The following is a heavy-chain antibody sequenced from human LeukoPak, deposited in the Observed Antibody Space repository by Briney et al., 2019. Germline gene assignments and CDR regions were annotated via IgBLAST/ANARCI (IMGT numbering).Heavy chain of an antibody. Sequence: PWASVKVSCKTSGDTFNSYAFSWVRQAPGQGLEWMGRIIPNLDMTNYAVNLQGRITISADKSTSTIYLELSSLTLDDTSTYYCARKCRSYDCPFDSWGQGTLVTVS. V-gene: IGHV1-69*04. CDR1: GDTFNSYA. D-gene: IGHD2-21*02. CDR2: IIPNLDMT. CDR3: ARKCRSYDCPFDS. J-gene: IGHJ4*02.